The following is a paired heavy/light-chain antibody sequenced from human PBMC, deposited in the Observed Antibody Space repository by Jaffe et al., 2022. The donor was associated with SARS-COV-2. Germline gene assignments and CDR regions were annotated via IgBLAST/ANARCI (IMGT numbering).Light chain of an antibody. CDR2: GAS. Sequence: EIVMTQSPATLSVSPGERATLSCRASQSVSSNLAWYQQKPGQAPRLLIYGASTRATGIPARFSGSGSGTEFTLTISSLQSEDFAVYYCQQYNNWPLFGQGTKLEIK. CDR1: QSVSSN. J-gene: IGKJ2*01. CDR3: QQYNNWPL. V-gene: IGKV3-15*01.
Heavy chain of an antibody. Sequence: QVQLVESGGGLVKPGGSLRLSCAASGFTFSDYYMSWIRQAPGKGLEWVSYISSSGSTIYYADSVKGRFTISRDNAKNSLYLQMNSLRAEDTAVYYCARVSGYDYYFDYWGQGTLVTVSS. V-gene: IGHV3-11*01. CDR2: ISSSGSTI. D-gene: IGHD5-12*01. CDR3: ARVSGYDYYFDY. J-gene: IGHJ4*02. CDR1: GFTFSDYY.